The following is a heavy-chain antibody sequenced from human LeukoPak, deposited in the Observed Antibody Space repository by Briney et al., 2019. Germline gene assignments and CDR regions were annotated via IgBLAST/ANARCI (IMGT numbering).Heavy chain of an antibody. Sequence: ESGPALVKPTQTLTLTCTFSGFLLSTSGRCVSWMRQPPGKALEWLARIDWDDDKYYSTSLKTRLTISKDTSKNQVVLTMTNMDPMDTATYYCARILGGYSYAVDYWGQGTLVTVSS. CDR1: GFLLSTSGRC. D-gene: IGHD5-18*01. V-gene: IGHV2-70*11. CDR3: ARILGGYSYAVDY. CDR2: IDWDDDK. J-gene: IGHJ4*02.